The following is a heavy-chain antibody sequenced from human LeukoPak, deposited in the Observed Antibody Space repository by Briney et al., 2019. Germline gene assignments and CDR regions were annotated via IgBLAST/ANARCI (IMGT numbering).Heavy chain of an antibody. CDR2: INPSGGST. Sequence: ASVKVSCKASGYTFTSYHMHWVRQAPGQGLEWMGIINPSGGSTSYAQKFQGRVTMTRDTSTSTVYMELSSLRSEDTAVYYCARDPYYYDSSGYYFGVLSGYYFDYWGQGTLVTVSS. D-gene: IGHD3-22*01. V-gene: IGHV1-46*01. CDR1: GYTFTSYH. J-gene: IGHJ4*02. CDR3: ARDPYYYDSSGYYFGVLSGYYFDY.